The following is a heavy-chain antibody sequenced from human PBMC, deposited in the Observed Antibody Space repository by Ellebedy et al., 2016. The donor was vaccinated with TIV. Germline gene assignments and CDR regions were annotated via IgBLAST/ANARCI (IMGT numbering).Heavy chain of an antibody. V-gene: IGHV4-34*01. CDR2: INRSGST. D-gene: IGHD2-21*01. CDR3: ARDLGVSDY. J-gene: IGHJ4*02. Sequence: SETLSLXXAVYGGSFSGYFWSWIRQPPGKGLEWFGEINRSGSTNYSPSLKSRVTISVDTSKNQFSLKLSSVTAADTAVYYCARDLGVSDYWGQGTLVTVSS. CDR1: GGSFSGYF.